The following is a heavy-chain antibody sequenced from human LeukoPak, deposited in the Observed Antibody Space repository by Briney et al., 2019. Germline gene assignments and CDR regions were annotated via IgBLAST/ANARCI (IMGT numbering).Heavy chain of an antibody. D-gene: IGHD7-27*01. CDR2: IQNRENAK. Sequence: GGSLRLSCATSGFYFATSGMHWVRQAPGKGLEWVAFIQNRENAKSYADSVRGRFSIFRDDSKNTLYLQLSSLRRDDTAVYYCTKDSFHWGSWNWGPGALVIVSS. CDR1: GFYFATSG. CDR3: TKDSFHWGSWN. V-gene: IGHV3-30*02. J-gene: IGHJ4*02.